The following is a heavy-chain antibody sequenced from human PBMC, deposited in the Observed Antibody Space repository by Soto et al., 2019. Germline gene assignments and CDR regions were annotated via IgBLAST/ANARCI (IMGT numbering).Heavy chain of an antibody. D-gene: IGHD4-17*01. J-gene: IGHJ6*02. Sequence: EVQLVESGGGLVKPGGSLRLSCAASGFTFSSYSMNWVRQAPGKGLEWVSSIRGSSSYIYYADSVKGRFIISRANADNSLYLQMNSLRAEDTAVYYCARGDDYGDHENDYYYGMDVWGQGTTVTVSS. CDR1: GFTFSSYS. CDR2: IRGSSSYI. V-gene: IGHV3-21*01. CDR3: ARGDDYGDHENDYYYGMDV.